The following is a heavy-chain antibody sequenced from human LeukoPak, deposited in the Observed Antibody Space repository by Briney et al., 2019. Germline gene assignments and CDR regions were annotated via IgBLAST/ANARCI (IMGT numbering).Heavy chain of an antibody. V-gene: IGHV4-34*01. Sequence: SETLSLTCAVYGGSFSGYYWSWIRQSPGKGLEWIAEINHSGSTYYNPSLKSRVTISVDTSKNQFSLKLSSVTAADTAVYYCARRIDWGGSLNWFDPWGQGTLVTVSS. J-gene: IGHJ5*02. CDR1: GGSFSGYY. CDR2: INHSGST. CDR3: ARRIDWGGSLNWFDP. D-gene: IGHD2-21*01.